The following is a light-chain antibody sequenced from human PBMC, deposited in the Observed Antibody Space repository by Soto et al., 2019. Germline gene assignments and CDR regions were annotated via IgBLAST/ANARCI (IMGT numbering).Light chain of an antibody. CDR3: QQSDSLPYS. CDR2: AVS. V-gene: IGKV1-39*01. CDR1: QSISTY. Sequence: DIQMTQSPSSLSASVGDRVTIACRASQSISTYLNWYQQKPGKAPEVLIYAVSSLQRGVPSRFSGSGSGTDFTLTISSLQPEDFAAYYFQQSDSLPYSFGQGTKLEIK. J-gene: IGKJ2*01.